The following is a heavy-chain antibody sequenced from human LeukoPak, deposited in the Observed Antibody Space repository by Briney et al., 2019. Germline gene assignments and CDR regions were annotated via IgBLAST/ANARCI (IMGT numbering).Heavy chain of an antibody. D-gene: IGHD3-3*01. V-gene: IGHV3-7*01. Sequence: PGGSLRLSCAASGFTLSSYWMSWVRQAPGKGLEWVANIKQDGSEKYYVDSVKGRFTISRGNAKNSLYLQMNSLRAEDTALYYCARLRYNDFWSGHWKYYYYMDVWGKGTTVTASS. CDR1: GFTLSSYW. J-gene: IGHJ6*03. CDR2: IKQDGSEK. CDR3: ARLRYNDFWSGHWKYYYYMDV.